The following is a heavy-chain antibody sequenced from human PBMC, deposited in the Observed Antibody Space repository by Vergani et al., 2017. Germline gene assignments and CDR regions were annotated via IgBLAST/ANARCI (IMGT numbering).Heavy chain of an antibody. V-gene: IGHV5-51*03. CDR2: IYPGDSDT. J-gene: IGHJ5*02. CDR1: GYSFTSYW. CDR3: ARARSAAEGWFDP. D-gene: IGHD6-13*01. Sequence: EVQLVQSGAEVKKPGASLQTSCKGSGYSFTSYWIGWLRQMPGKGLEWMGIIYPGDSDTRYSPSFQGQVTISADKSISTAYLQWSSLKASDTAMYYCARARSAAEGWFDPWGQGTLVTVSS.